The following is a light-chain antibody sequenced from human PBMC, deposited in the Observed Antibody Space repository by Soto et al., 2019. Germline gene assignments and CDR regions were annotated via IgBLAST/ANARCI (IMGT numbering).Light chain of an antibody. J-gene: IGKJ1*01. V-gene: IGKV1-5*01. CDR1: QSISSW. CDR3: QQYNSYWT. CDR2: DAS. Sequence: SQMTQPPSPLSASVGARVTIPCRASQSISSWLAWYQQKPGKAPKLLIYDASSLESGVPSRFSGSGSGTEFTLTISSLQPDDFATYYCQQYNSYWTFGQGTKVDIK.